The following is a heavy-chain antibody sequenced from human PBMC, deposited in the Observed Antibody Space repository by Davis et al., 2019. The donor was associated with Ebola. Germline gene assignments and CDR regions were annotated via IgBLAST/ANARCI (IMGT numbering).Heavy chain of an antibody. V-gene: IGHV3-21*01. J-gene: IGHJ4*02. CDR3: VKTEYGVIY. CDR2: ISSSSSYI. D-gene: IGHD4/OR15-4a*01. Sequence: GGSLRLSCAASGFTFSSYSMNWVRQAPGKGLEWVSSISSSSSYIYYADSVKGRFTISRDNAKNALYLQTNSLRVEDTAFYDCVKTEYGVIYWGQGTQVTVSS. CDR1: GFTFSSYS.